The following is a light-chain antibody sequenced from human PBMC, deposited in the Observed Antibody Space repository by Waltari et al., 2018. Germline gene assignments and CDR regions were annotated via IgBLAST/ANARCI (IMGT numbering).Light chain of an antibody. Sequence: SYVVTQPPSVSVAPGQTARITCGGNKIGSKSVHWYQQRPGQAPVLVVYDNSDRPSGISGRLSGSNFVNAATVSINRVEAVDEADYYCQVWDDSSDQGVFGGGTKLTVL. CDR3: QVWDDSSDQGV. CDR2: DNS. J-gene: IGLJ2*01. V-gene: IGLV3-21*02. CDR1: KIGSKS.